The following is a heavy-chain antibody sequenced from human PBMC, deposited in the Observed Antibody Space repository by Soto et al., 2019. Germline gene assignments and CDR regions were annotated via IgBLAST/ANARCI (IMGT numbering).Heavy chain of an antibody. J-gene: IGHJ6*02. V-gene: IGHV3-21*01. CDR1: GFPLSIYS. CDR2: ISSSSSYI. Sequence: PGGSLRLSCPSSGFPLSIYSMHLVRPAPGNGVEWVSSISSSSSYIYYAESVKGRFTISRDNAKNSLYLQMNSLRAEDTAVYYCARYETTVAPYYYYYGMDVWGQGTKVTVSS. CDR3: ARYETTVAPYYYYYGMDV. D-gene: IGHD4-17*01.